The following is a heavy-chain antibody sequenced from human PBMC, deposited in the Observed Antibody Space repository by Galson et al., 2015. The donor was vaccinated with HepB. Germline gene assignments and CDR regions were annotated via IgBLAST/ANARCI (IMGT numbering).Heavy chain of an antibody. CDR1: GGSISSGGYY. CDR3: ASTRLRLYYYYYYMDV. V-gene: IGHV4-31*03. Sequence: TLSLTCTVSGGSISSGGYYWSWIRQHPGKGLEWIGYIYYSGSTYYNPSLKSRVTISVDTSKNQFSLKLSSVTAADTAVYYCASTRLRLYYYYYYMDVWGKGTTVTVSS. J-gene: IGHJ6*03. D-gene: IGHD4-17*01. CDR2: IYYSGST.